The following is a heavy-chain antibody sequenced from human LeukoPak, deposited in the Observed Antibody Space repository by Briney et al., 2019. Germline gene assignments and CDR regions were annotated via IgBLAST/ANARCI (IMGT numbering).Heavy chain of an antibody. CDR1: GFTFSNYS. CDR2: ISRSSSTI. Sequence: GGSLRLSCAASGFTFSNYSMNWVRQAPGKRLEWVSYISRSSSTIYYADSVKGRFTISRDNAKNSLYLQMNSLRAEDTAVYYCARLGAVAIDYWGQGTLVTVSS. CDR3: ARLGAVAIDY. D-gene: IGHD6-19*01. V-gene: IGHV3-48*01. J-gene: IGHJ4*02.